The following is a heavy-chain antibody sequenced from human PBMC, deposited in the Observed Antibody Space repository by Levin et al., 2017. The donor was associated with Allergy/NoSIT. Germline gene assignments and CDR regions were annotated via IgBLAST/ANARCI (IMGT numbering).Heavy chain of an antibody. Sequence: GGSLRLSCAASGFTFSIYAMSWVRQAPGKGLEWVSGISGSGGSTYYTDSVKGRFTISRDNSKNTLYLQMNSLRAEDTAVYYCGKDRSQYDYWGQGTLVTVSS. CDR2: ISGSGGST. CDR3: GKDRSQYDY. CDR1: GFTFSIYA. V-gene: IGHV3-23*01. J-gene: IGHJ4*02.